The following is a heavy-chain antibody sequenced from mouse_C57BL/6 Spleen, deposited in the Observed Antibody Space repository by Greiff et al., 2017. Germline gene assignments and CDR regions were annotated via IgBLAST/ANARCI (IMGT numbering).Heavy chain of an antibody. CDR3: TTGLTFDY. CDR2: IDPENGDT. CDR1: GFNIKDDY. J-gene: IGHJ2*01. Sequence: VQLQQSGAELVRPGASVKLSCTASGFNIKDDYMHWVKQRPEQGLEWIGWIDPENGDTEYASKFQGKATITADTSSNTAYLQLSSLTSEDTAVYYCTTGLTFDYWGQGTTLTVSS. V-gene: IGHV14-4*01.